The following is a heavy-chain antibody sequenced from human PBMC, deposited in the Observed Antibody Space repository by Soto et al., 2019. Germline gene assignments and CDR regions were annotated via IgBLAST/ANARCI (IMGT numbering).Heavy chain of an antibody. CDR1: GYTFTSYY. J-gene: IGHJ6*02. CDR3: ASMVRGVTSYADYYYGMDV. CDR2: INPSGGST. Sequence: ASVKVSCKASGYTFTSYYMHWVRQAPGQGLEWMGIINPSGGSTSYARKFQGRVTMTRDTSTSTVYMELSSLRSEDTAVYYCASMVRGVTSYADYYYGMDVWGQGTTVTVS. V-gene: IGHV1-46*01. D-gene: IGHD3-10*01.